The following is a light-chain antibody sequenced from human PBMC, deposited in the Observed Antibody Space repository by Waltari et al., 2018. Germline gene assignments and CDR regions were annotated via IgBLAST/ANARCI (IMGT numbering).Light chain of an antibody. Sequence: QSALTQPASVSGSPGQSITISCTGTSNDVGASDFVSWYRQYPGEAPKLMLYDVMNRPSGVSDRFSGSKSANTASLTISGLQADDEGDYYCFACRGGNTLVFGGGTKVTVL. CDR1: SNDVGASDF. CDR3: FACRGGNTLV. J-gene: IGLJ2*01. V-gene: IGLV2-14*03. CDR2: DVM.